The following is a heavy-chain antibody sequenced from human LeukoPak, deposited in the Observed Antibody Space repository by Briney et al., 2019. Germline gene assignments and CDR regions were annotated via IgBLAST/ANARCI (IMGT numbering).Heavy chain of an antibody. V-gene: IGHV4-4*08. CDR1: GVSISGFY. CDR3: ARRRGGFGEGEFDY. Sequence: SETLSLTCTVSGVSISGFYWNWIRQPPRKGLEWVGYSHTGGSISSNPSLNSRVAFPMDTSKNQVSLRLNSVTATDTAVYYCARRRGGFGEGEFDYWGQGIPVTVST. J-gene: IGHJ4*02. D-gene: IGHD3-10*01. CDR2: SHTGGSI.